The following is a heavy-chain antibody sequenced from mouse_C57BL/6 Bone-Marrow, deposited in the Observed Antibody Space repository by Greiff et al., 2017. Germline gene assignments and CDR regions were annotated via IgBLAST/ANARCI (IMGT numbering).Heavy chain of an antibody. J-gene: IGHJ4*01. CDR2: IRNKANGYTT. Sequence: EVKVVESGGGLVQPGGSLSLSCAASGFTFTDYYMSWVRQPPGKALEWLGFIRNKANGYTTEYSASVKGRFTISRDNSQSILYLQMNALRAEDSATYYCARSYDYYYYAMDYWGQGTSVTVSS. CDR1: GFTFTDYY. V-gene: IGHV7-3*01. CDR3: ARSYDYYYYAMDY. D-gene: IGHD2-4*01.